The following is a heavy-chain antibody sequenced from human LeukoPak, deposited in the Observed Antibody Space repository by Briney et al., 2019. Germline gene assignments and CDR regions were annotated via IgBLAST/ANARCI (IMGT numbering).Heavy chain of an antibody. V-gene: IGHV3-66*01. CDR3: ARGKATTSSSLYYYYYYMDV. CDR2: IYSGGST. D-gene: IGHD1/OR15-1a*01. CDR1: GFTFDDYD. Sequence: PGGSLRLSCAASGFTFDDYDTSWVRQAPGKGLGWVSAIYSGGSTYYADSVKGRFTISRDNSKNTLYLQMNSLRAEDTAVYYCARGKATTSSSLYYYYYYMDVWGKGTTVTVSS. J-gene: IGHJ6*03.